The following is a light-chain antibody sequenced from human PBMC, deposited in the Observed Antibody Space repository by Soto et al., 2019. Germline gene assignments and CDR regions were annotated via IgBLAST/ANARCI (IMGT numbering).Light chain of an antibody. J-gene: IGKJ1*01. CDR3: QQYNSYWT. CDR2: EAS. V-gene: IGKV1-5*01. CDR1: QSIRSW. Sequence: DIQMTQSPSTLSASVGDRVTITCRASQSIRSWLAWYQQKPGKAPKLLIYEASTLESGVPSRFSGSGSGTEFTLTISSLQPDDFANYYCQQYNSYWTFGQGTKVEIK.